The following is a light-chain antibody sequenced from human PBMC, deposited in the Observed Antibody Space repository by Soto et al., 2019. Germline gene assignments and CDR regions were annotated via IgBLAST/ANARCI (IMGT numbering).Light chain of an antibody. CDR2: DAS. CDR3: KQYISYPYT. Sequence: DIQMTQFPSTLSASVGDRVTITCRASQTTHTWLAWYQQKPGTAPKLLIYDASSLEGGVPSRFSASGSGTEFTLTISSLQPDDLATYYCKQYISYPYTFGQGTKVDIK. V-gene: IGKV1-5*01. CDR1: QTTHTW. J-gene: IGKJ2*01.